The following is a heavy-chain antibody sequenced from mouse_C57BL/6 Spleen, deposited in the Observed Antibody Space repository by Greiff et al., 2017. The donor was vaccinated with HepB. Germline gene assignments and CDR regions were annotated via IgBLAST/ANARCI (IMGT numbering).Heavy chain of an antibody. J-gene: IGHJ2*01. CDR1: GYTFTSYW. V-gene: IGHV1-69*01. CDR3: AKGGTTVVAKTYFDY. D-gene: IGHD1-1*01. Sequence: QVQLQQPGAELVMPGASVKLSCKASGYTFTSYWMHWVKQRPGQGLEWIGEIDPSDSYTNYNQKFKGKSTLTVDKSSSTAYMQLSSLTSEDSAVYYCAKGGTTVVAKTYFDYWGQGTTLTVSS. CDR2: IDPSDSYT.